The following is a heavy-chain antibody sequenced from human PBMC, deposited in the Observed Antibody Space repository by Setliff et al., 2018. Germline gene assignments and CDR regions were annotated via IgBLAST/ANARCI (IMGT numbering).Heavy chain of an antibody. V-gene: IGHV1-69*06. Sequence: RASVKVSCKASGGTFSSYAISWVRQAPGQGLEWMGRLIPIFGTANYAQKFQGRVTITADKSTSTAYMELSSLRSEDTAVYYCASRRGLEWSLGAFDIWGQGTMVTVSS. J-gene: IGHJ3*02. CDR1: GGTFSSYA. CDR2: LIPIFGTA. CDR3: ASRRGLEWSLGAFDI. D-gene: IGHD3-3*01.